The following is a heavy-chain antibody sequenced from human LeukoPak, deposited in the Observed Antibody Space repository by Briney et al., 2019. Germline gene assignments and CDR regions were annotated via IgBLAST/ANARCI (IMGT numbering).Heavy chain of an antibody. CDR3: ATAGATTVPHDGAFDI. V-gene: IGHV1-24*01. CDR1: GYTLTELS. CDR2: FDPEDGET. D-gene: IGHD1-26*01. Sequence: ASVKVPCKVSGYTLTELSMHWVRQAPGKGLEWMGGFDPEDGETIYAQKFQGRVTMTEDTSTDTAYMELSSLRSEDTAVYYCATAGATTVPHDGAFDIWGQGTMVTVSS. J-gene: IGHJ3*02.